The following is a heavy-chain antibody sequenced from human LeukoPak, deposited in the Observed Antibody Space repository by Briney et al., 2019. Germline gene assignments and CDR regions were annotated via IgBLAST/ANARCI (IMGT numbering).Heavy chain of an antibody. D-gene: IGHD5-12*01. Sequence: GGSLRLSCAASGFTFSDYYMNWIRQAPGKGLEWVSYISSSGSTIYYADSVKGRFTISRDNAKNSLYLQMNSLRPEDTAVYYCARARPSMWIDYWGQGTLVTVSS. CDR3: ARARPSMWIDY. CDR2: ISSSGSTI. V-gene: IGHV3-11*04. J-gene: IGHJ4*02. CDR1: GFTFSDYY.